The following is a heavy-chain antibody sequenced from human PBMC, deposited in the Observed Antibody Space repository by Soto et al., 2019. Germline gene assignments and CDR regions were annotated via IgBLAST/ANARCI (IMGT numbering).Heavy chain of an antibody. J-gene: IGHJ5*02. V-gene: IGHV2-5*02. CDR3: AHISGYYVSDWFDP. CDR2: IYWDDDK. Sequence: SGPTLVKPTQTLTLTCTFSGFSLSTSGVGVGWIRQPPGKALEWLALIYWDDDKRYSPSLKSRLTITKDTSKNQVVLTMTNMDPVDTATYYCAHISGYYVSDWFDPWGQGTLVTVSS. CDR1: GFSLSTSGVG. D-gene: IGHD3-22*01.